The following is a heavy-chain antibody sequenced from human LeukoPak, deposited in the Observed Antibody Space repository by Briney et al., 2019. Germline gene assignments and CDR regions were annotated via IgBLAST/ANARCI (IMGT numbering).Heavy chain of an antibody. CDR3: AKDRPNYYGSNGHYYKLNGDC. Sequence: GGSLRLSCAASGFTFSSYAMSWVRQAPGKGLEWVSSITSSGAATYYADSVKGRFTISRDNSDNTLYLQMNSLRAEDTAVYYCAKDRPNYYGSNGHYYKLNGDCWGQGTLVTISS. J-gene: IGHJ4*02. CDR2: ITSSGAAT. CDR1: GFTFSSYA. V-gene: IGHV3-23*01. D-gene: IGHD3-22*01.